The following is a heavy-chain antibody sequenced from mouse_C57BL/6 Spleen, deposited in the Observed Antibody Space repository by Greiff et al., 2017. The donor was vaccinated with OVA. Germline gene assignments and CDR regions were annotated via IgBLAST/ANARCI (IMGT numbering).Heavy chain of an antibody. D-gene: IGHD1-1*01. Sequence: EVQLVESGGGLVKPGGSLKLSCAASGFTFSDYGMHWVRQAPEKGLEWVAYISSGSSTIYYADTVKGRFTISRDNAKNTLFLQMTSLRSEDTAMYYCARSFYYYGSSPLFDYWGQGTTLTVSS. CDR1: GFTFSDYG. CDR2: ISSGSSTI. CDR3: ARSFYYYGSSPLFDY. J-gene: IGHJ2*01. V-gene: IGHV5-17*01.